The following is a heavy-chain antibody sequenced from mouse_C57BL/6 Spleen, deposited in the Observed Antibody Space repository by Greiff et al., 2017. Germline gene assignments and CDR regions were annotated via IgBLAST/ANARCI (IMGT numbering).Heavy chain of an antibody. CDR1: GYAFSSSW. D-gene: IGHD2-4*01. J-gene: IGHJ1*03. CDR3: ARSGYDYDGYFDV. V-gene: IGHV1-82*01. Sequence: QVQLKQSGPELVKPGASVKISCKASGYAFSSSWMNWVKQRPGKGLEWIGEIYPRSGNTYYNEKFKGKATLTADKSSSTAYMELRSLTSEDSAVYFCARSGYDYDGYFDVWGTGTTVTVSS. CDR2: IYPRSGNT.